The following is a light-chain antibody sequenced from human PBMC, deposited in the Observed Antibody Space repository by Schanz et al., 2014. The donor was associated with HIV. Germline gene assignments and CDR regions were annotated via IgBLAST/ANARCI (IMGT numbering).Light chain of an antibody. CDR2: DAS. Sequence: EIVMTQSPATLSVSPGDTVTLSCRASESVSTMLDWFQERPGQAPRLLIYDASNRATGIPARFSGSGSGTDFTLTISSLQSEDFAVYYCQQYNNWPPAFGQGTKVEIK. V-gene: IGKV3D-15*01. J-gene: IGKJ1*01. CDR1: ESVSTM. CDR3: QQYNNWPPA.